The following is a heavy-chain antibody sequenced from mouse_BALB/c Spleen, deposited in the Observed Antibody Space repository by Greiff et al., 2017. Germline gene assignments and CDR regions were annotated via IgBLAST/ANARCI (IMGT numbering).Heavy chain of an antibody. J-gene: IGHJ1*01. V-gene: IGHV7-3*02. D-gene: IGHD1-3*01. CDR3: ARGSGYYWYFDV. Sequence: EVQGVESGGGLVQPGGSLRLSCATSGFTFTDYYMSWVRQPPGKALEWLGFIRNKANGYTTEYSASVKGRFTISRDNSQSILYLQMNTLRAEDSATYYCARGSGYYWYFDVWGAGTTVTVSS. CDR2: IRNKANGYTT. CDR1: GFTFTDYY.